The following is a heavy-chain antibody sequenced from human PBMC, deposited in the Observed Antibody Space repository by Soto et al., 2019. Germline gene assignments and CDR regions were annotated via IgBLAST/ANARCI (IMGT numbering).Heavy chain of an antibody. D-gene: IGHD3-3*01. CDR1: GYIFNNYG. V-gene: IGHV1-18*01. CDR3: ARVIMIFGVAHLGSYFGH. CDR2: ISPSNGKT. Sequence: VQLVQSVSEVQKPGASVKVSCKASGYIFNNYGISWVRQAPGQGLEWMGWISPSNGKTIYAEKFQGRVTMTTDTSTSTAYMQLSSLRSDDAAVYYCARVIMIFGVAHLGSYFGHWGQGTLVTVSS. J-gene: IGHJ4*02.